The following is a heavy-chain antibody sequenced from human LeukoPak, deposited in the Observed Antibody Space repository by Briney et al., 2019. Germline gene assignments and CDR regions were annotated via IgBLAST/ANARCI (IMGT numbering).Heavy chain of an antibody. Sequence: PSETLPLTCAVYGGSFGGYYWSWIRQPPGKGLEWIGEINHSGSTNYNPSLKSRVTISEDTSKKQFSLKLRSVTAADTAVYYCASELTYYYDSTGYYSTQRKYHFDFWGQGSLVTVSS. CDR3: ASELTYYYDSTGYYSTQRKYHFDF. V-gene: IGHV4-34*01. J-gene: IGHJ4*02. CDR2: INHSGST. D-gene: IGHD3-22*01. CDR1: GGSFGGYY.